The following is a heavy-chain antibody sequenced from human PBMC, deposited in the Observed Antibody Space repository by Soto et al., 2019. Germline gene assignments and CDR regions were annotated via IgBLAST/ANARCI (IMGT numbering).Heavy chain of an antibody. CDR2: IYHSGSA. Sequence: QVQLQESGPGLVKPSGTLSLTCAVSGGSVSSNNWWSWVRQYPGKGLEWMGEIYHSGSAHYNPSLKSLATISLDKSKNLFSLRLTSVTAADTAVYYCARVPGVVVSADDAFDIWGPGTRVIVSS. D-gene: IGHD2-21*02. CDR1: GGSVSSNNW. V-gene: IGHV4-4*02. CDR3: ARVPGVVVSADDAFDI. J-gene: IGHJ3*02.